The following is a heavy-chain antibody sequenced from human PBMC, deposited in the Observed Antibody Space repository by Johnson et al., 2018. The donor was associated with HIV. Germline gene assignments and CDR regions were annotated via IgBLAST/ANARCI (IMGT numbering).Heavy chain of an antibody. CDR1: GFTFSSYG. CDR3: ARVLKSLLWFGESQYDAFDI. CDR2: ISYDGSNK. V-gene: IGHV3-30*03. J-gene: IGHJ3*02. Sequence: QVQLVESGGGVVQPGRSLRLSCAASGFTFSSYGMHWVRQAPGKGLEWVAVISYDGSNKYYADSVKGRFTISRDNSKNTLYLQMNSLRAEDTAVYYCARVLKSLLWFGESQYDAFDIWGQGTMVTVSS. D-gene: IGHD3-10*01.